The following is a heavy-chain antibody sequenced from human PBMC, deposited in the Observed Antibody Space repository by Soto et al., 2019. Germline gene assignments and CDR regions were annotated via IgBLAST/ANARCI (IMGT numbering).Heavy chain of an antibody. J-gene: IGHJ6*03. CDR3: ARGGITTFGVVRPHYYYYYMDV. D-gene: IGHD3-3*01. CDR2: INSDGSST. CDR1: GFTFSSYW. Sequence: EVQLVESGGGLVQPGGSLRLSCAASGFTFSSYWMHWVRQAPGKGLVWVSRINSDGSSTSYADSVKGRFTISRDNAKNTLYLQMNSLRAEDTAVYYCARGGITTFGVVRPHYYYYYMDVWGKGTTVTVSS. V-gene: IGHV3-74*01.